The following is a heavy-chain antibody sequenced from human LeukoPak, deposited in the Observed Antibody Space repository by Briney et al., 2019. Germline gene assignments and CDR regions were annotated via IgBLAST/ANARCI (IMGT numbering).Heavy chain of an antibody. CDR3: AKGTRGSYYGGYFDY. D-gene: IGHD1-26*01. Sequence: GGSLRLSCTVSGFTVSSNSMSWVRQAPGKGLEWVSFIYSDNTHYSDSVKGRFTISRDNSKNTLYLQMNSLRAEDTAVYYCAKGTRGSYYGGYFDYWGQGTLVTVSS. V-gene: IGHV3-53*01. J-gene: IGHJ4*02. CDR1: GFTVSSNS. CDR2: IYSDNT.